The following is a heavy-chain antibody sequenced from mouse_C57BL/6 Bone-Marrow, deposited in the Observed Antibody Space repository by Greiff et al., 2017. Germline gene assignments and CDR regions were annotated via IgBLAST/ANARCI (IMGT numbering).Heavy chain of an antibody. CDR3: AREGYGNYFDY. J-gene: IGHJ2*01. CDR1: GFTFSDYY. D-gene: IGHD2-10*02. V-gene: IGHV5-16*01. CDR2: INYDGSST. Sequence: EVKLVESEGGLVQPGSSMKLSCTASGFTFSDYYMAWVRQVPEKGLEWVANINYDGSSTYYLDSLKSRFIISRDNAKNILYLQMSSLKSEDTATYYCAREGYGNYFDYWGQGTTLTVSS.